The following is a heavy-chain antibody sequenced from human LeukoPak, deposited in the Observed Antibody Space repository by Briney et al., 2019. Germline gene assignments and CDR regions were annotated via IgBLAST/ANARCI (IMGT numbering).Heavy chain of an antibody. Sequence: PSETLSLTCTVSGGSISSSSYYWGWIRQPPGKGLEWIGEINHSGSTNYNPSLKSRVTISVDTSKNQFSLKLSSVTAADTAVYYCARLGRRRITMVRGWANLENYFDYWGQGTLVTVSS. J-gene: IGHJ4*02. D-gene: IGHD3-10*01. V-gene: IGHV4-39*07. CDR1: GGSISSSSYY. CDR2: INHSGST. CDR3: ARLGRRRITMVRGWANLENYFDY.